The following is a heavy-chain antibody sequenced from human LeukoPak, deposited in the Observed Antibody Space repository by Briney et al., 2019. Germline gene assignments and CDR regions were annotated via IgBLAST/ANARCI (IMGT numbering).Heavy chain of an antibody. CDR2: IYPGDSDT. V-gene: IGHV5-51*01. Sequence: GESLKISCKGSGYSFTSYWIGWVRQMPGKGLEWMGIIYPGDSDTRYSPSFQAQVTISADKSISTAYLQWSSLKASDTAMYYCARQRGYYDSSGPNDYWGQGTLVTVSS. J-gene: IGHJ4*02. CDR1: GYSFTSYW. CDR3: ARQRGYYDSSGPNDY. D-gene: IGHD3-22*01.